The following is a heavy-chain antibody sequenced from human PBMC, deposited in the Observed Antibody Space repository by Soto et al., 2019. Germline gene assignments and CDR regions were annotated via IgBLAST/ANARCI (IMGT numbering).Heavy chain of an antibody. CDR3: ARLYGSSLFDY. CDR2: IYYSGST. J-gene: IGHJ4*02. CDR1: GGSISSYY. V-gene: IGHV4-59*01. Sequence: SETLSLTCTVSGGSISSYYWSWIRQPPGKGLEWIGYIYYSGSTNYNPSLKSRVTISVDTSKNQFSLKLSSVPAADTAVYYCARLYGSSLFDYWGQGTLVTVSS. D-gene: IGHD6-6*01.